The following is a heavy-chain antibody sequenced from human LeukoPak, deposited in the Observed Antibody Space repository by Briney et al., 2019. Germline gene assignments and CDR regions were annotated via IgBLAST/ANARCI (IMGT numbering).Heavy chain of an antibody. V-gene: IGHV1-18*01. CDR3: ARGRRGQLLSINWFDP. Sequence: ASVKVSCKASGYTFTSYGISWVRQAPGQGLEWMGWISAYNGNTNYAQKLQGRVTMTTDTSTSTAYLELRSLRSDDTAVYYCARGRRGQLLSINWFDPWGQGTLVTVSS. J-gene: IGHJ5*02. CDR2: ISAYNGNT. D-gene: IGHD2-2*01. CDR1: GYTFTSYG.